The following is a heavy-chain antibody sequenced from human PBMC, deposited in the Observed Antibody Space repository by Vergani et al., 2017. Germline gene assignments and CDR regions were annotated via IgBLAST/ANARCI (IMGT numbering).Heavy chain of an antibody. CDR3: ARDSGSYYPFDY. V-gene: IGHV4-38-2*02. CDR1: GYSISSGYY. D-gene: IGHD1-26*01. Sequence: QVQLQESGPGLVKPSEILSLTRTVSGYSISSGYYWGWIRQPPGKGVEWIGSIYHSGSTYYNPSLKSRVTISVDTSKNQFSLKLSSVTAADTAVYYCARDSGSYYPFDYWGQGTLVTVSS. CDR2: IYHSGST. J-gene: IGHJ4*02.